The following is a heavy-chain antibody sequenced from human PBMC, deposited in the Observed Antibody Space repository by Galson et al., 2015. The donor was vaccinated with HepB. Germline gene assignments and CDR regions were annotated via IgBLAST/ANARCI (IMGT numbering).Heavy chain of an antibody. D-gene: IGHD3-3*01. CDR1: GYTFTGYY. Sequence: SVKVSCKASGYTFTGYYMHWVRQAPGQGLEWMGRINPNSGGTNYAQKFQGRVTMTRDTSISTAYMELSRLRSDDTAVYYCARTLEWATYYMDVWGKGTTVTVSS. CDR2: INPNSGGT. CDR3: ARTLEWATYYMDV. J-gene: IGHJ6*03. V-gene: IGHV1-2*06.